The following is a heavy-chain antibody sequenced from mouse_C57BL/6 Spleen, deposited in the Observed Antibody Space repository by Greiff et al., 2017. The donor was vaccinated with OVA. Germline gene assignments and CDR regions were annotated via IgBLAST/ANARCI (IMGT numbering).Heavy chain of an antibody. V-gene: IGHV1-53*01. D-gene: IGHD2-5*01. CDR1: GYTFTDYY. CDR2: INPNNGGT. CDR3: ARGLYDYSRSDYYDY. J-gene: IGHJ2*01. Sequence: VQLQQSGAELVKPGASVKLSCKASGYTFTDYYMHWVKQRPGQGLEWIGSINPNNGGTNYTQKFKGKATLTVDTSSSTAYMQLNSLTSEDSAVYYCARGLYDYSRSDYYDYWGQGTTLTVSS.